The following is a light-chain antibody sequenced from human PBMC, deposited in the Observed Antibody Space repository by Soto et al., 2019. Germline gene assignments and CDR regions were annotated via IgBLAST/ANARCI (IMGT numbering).Light chain of an antibody. CDR2: GAS. V-gene: IGKV3-20*01. Sequence: EIVLRQSPGTLSLSPGERATLSCRASESVASNYLAWYQHKPGQAPRLLFFGASNRATAIPDRFSGSGSGTDFTLTISRVEPEDFAVYYCHQYGRSPWTLGQGTKVDIK. CDR3: HQYGRSPWT. J-gene: IGKJ1*01. CDR1: ESVASNY.